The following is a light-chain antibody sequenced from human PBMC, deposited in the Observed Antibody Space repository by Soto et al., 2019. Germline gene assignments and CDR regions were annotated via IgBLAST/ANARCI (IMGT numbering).Light chain of an antibody. J-gene: IGKJ1*01. CDR1: QSINSL. CDR3: LQYYDCRT. CDR2: KAS. Sequence: DIQMTQSPSTLSASVGDRVTITCRASQSINSLLAWFQQKPGKAPEILIYKASSLESGVPSRFSGSGSGTEFTLTISSLQPDDSATYYCLQYYDCRTFGQGTKVDIK. V-gene: IGKV1-5*03.